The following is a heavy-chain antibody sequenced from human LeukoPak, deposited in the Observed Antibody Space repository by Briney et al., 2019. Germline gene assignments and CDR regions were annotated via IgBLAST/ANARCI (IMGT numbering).Heavy chain of an antibody. CDR1: GYTFTGYY. CDR2: INPNSGGT. J-gene: IGHJ5*02. CDR3: ARSSFYDLSWFDP. Sequence: ASVKVSCKASGYTFTGYYMHWVRQAPGQGLEWMGWINPNSGGTNYAQKFQGWVTMTRDTSISTAYMELSRLRSDDTAVYYCARSSFYDLSWFDPWGQGTLVTVSS. D-gene: IGHD5/OR15-5a*01. V-gene: IGHV1-2*04.